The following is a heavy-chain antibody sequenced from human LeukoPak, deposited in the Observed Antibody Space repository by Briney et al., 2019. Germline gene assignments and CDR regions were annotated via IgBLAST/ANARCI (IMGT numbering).Heavy chain of an antibody. Sequence: GGSLRLSCAASGFTFNSYGMNWVRQAPGKGLEWVAYIKQDGSEKYYVDSVKGRFTISRDNAKNSLYLQMNSLRAADTAVYYCARDLPDTYVYCSSTSCYDESADVFDYWGQGTLVTVSS. CDR2: IKQDGSEK. J-gene: IGHJ4*02. V-gene: IGHV3-7*01. CDR1: GFTFNSYG. CDR3: ARDLPDTYVYCSSTSCYDESADVFDY. D-gene: IGHD2-2*01.